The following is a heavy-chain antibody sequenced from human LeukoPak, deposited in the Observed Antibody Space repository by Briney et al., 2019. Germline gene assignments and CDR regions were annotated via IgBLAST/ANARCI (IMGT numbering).Heavy chain of an antibody. J-gene: IGHJ4*02. CDR2: ISGSGDST. CDR1: GFTFSSYA. V-gene: IGHV3-23*01. CDR3: ARDRGRYYDSRGFYWGYYFDS. D-gene: IGHD3-22*01. Sequence: GGSLKLSCAASGFTFSSYAMSWVRQAPGKGLEWVSTISGSGDSTYYADSVKGRFTISRDNSKDTLYLQMSSVRVDDTAVYYCARDRGRYYDSRGFYWGYYFDSWGQGILVTVST.